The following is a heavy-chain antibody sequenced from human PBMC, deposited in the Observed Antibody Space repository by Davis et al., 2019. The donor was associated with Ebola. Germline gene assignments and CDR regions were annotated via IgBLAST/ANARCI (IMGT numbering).Heavy chain of an antibody. CDR3: ARAEKGWLGADY. CDR2: IYYSGSN. Sequence: PSETLSLTCTASGGSISSSSYYWGWIRQPPGEGLEWIGSIYYSGSNYYNPSLKRRVTISADTSKNQFSLKLSSVTAADTAVYYCARAEKGWLGADYWGQGTLVTVSS. CDR1: GGSISSSSYY. V-gene: IGHV4-39*07. D-gene: IGHD6-19*01. J-gene: IGHJ4*02.